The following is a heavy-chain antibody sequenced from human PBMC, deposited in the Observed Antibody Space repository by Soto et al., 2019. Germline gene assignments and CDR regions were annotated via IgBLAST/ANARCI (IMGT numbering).Heavy chain of an antibody. CDR1: GYSFTSYW. CDR2: IDPSDSYT. Sequence: PGESLKISCKGSGYSFTSYWISWVRQMPGKGLEWMGRIDPSDSYTNYSPSFQGHVTISADKSISTAYLQWSSLKASDTAMYYCARLWFGELLIRETWFDPWGQGTLVTVSS. D-gene: IGHD3-10*01. J-gene: IGHJ5*02. CDR3: ARLWFGELLIRETWFDP. V-gene: IGHV5-10-1*01.